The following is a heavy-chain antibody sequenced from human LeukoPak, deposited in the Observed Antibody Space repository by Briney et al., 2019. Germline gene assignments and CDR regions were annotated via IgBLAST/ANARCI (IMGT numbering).Heavy chain of an antibody. CDR1: GYIFSSYW. Sequence: GESLKISCKGSGYIFSSYWIGWVRQMPGKGLEWMGIIYPGDSDTRYSPSFQGQVTISADKSISTAYLQWSSLKASDTAMYYCARVIGYCNGGSCYPGAYWGQGTLVTVSS. D-gene: IGHD2-15*01. CDR2: IYPGDSDT. J-gene: IGHJ4*02. V-gene: IGHV5-51*01. CDR3: ARVIGYCNGGSCYPGAY.